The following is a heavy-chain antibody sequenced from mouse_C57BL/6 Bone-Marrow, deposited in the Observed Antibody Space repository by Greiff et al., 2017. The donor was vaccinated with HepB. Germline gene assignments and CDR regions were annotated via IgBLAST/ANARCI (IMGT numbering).Heavy chain of an antibody. D-gene: IGHD1-1*01. CDR3: AGKFGIYYYGSSPIGDY. CDR2: INPNNGGT. CDR1: GYTFTDYN. J-gene: IGHJ4*01. Sequence: EVQLQQSGPELVKPGASVKMSCKASGYTFTDYNMHWVKQSHGKSLEWIGYINPNNGGTSYNQKFKGKATLTVNKSSSTAYMELRSLTSEDSAVYYCAGKFGIYYYGSSPIGDYWGQGTSVTVSS. V-gene: IGHV1-22*01.